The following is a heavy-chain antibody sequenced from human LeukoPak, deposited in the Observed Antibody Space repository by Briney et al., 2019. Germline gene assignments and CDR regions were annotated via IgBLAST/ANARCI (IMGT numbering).Heavy chain of an antibody. V-gene: IGHV4-59*08. CDR1: GGSIGSYY. CDR2: IYSSGST. CDR3: ARGHLVFAY. Sequence: PSETLSLTCTVSGGSIGSYYWSWIRQPPGKGLEWIGYIYSSGSTNYNPSLKNRVTISVDTSKNQFSLKLSSVTAADTAMYYCARGHLVFAYWGQGTLVTVSS. D-gene: IGHD6-6*01. J-gene: IGHJ4*02.